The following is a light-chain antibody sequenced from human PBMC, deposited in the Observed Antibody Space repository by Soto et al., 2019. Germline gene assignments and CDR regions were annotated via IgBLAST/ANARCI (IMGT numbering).Light chain of an antibody. CDR2: AAS. J-gene: IGKJ4*01. CDR1: QGISSY. Sequence: DIQLTQSPSFLSASVGDRVTITCRASQGISSYLAWYQQKPGKAPKLLIYAASPLQSGVPSRFSGGGSAAAFSLTISSLQPEDFATYYCHQHNSYPVGTFGGGTQVEIE. V-gene: IGKV1-9*01. CDR3: HQHNSYPVGT.